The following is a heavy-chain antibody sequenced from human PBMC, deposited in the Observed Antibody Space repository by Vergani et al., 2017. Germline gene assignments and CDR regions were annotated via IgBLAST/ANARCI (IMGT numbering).Heavy chain of an antibody. Sequence: QVQLVQSGAEVKKPGASVKVSCKASGYTFTGYYMHWVRQAPGQGLEWMGWINPNSGNTNYAQKLQGRVTMTTDTSTSTAYMELRILRSDDTAVYYCARSPTSAASDDYWGQGTLVTVSS. D-gene: IGHD6-13*01. CDR1: GYTFTGYY. J-gene: IGHJ4*02. CDR2: INPNSGNT. CDR3: ARSPTSAASDDY. V-gene: IGHV1-2*02.